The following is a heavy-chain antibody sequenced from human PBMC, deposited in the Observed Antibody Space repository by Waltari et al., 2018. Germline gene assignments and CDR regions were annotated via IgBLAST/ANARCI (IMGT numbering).Heavy chain of an antibody. J-gene: IGHJ4*02. V-gene: IGHV1-69*05. CDR3: AAMVVAVGYFDY. CDR1: GGTFSSYS. CDR2: IIPIFGTA. Sequence: QVQLVQSGAEVKKPGSSVKVSCKASGGTFSSYSNHWVRPAPGQGLEWMGGIIPIFGTANYAQKFQGRVTITTDESTSTAYMELSSLRSEDTAVYYCAAMVVAVGYFDYWGQGTLVTVSS. D-gene: IGHD2-15*01.